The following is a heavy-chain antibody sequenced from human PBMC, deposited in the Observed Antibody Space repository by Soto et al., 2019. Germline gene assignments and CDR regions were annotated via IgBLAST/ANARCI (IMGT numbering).Heavy chain of an antibody. CDR3: ARDHSEPYYDFWSGYPEVNWFDP. Sequence: ASVKVSCETSGYTFTSYGISWVRQAPEQGLEWMGWISAYNGNTNYAQKLQGRVTMTTDTSTSTAYMELRSLRSDDTAVYYCARDHSEPYYDFWSGYPEVNWFDPWGQGTLVTVSS. J-gene: IGHJ5*02. CDR2: ISAYNGNT. V-gene: IGHV1-18*01. D-gene: IGHD3-3*01. CDR1: GYTFTSYG.